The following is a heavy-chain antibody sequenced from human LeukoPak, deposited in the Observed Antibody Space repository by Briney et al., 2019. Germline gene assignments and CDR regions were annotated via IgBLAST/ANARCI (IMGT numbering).Heavy chain of an antibody. CDR1: GFTFSSYA. CDR3: AKDRVPAADYYYYYMDV. Sequence: GSLRLSCAASGFTFSSYAMSWVRQAPGKGLEWVSAISGSGGSTYYADSVKGRFTISRDNSKNTLYLQMNSLRAEDTAVYYCAKDRVPAADYYYYYMDVWGKGTTVTVSS. V-gene: IGHV3-23*01. J-gene: IGHJ6*03. D-gene: IGHD2-2*01. CDR2: ISGSGGST.